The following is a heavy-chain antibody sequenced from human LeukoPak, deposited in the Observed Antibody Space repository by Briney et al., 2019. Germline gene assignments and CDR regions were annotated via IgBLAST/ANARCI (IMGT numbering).Heavy chain of an antibody. D-gene: IGHD3-10*01. CDR3: VRTTRGYSSDSSAEYFHH. Sequence: GGSLRLSCSASGFTFSSYAMHWVRQAPGKGLEHVSAISSNGGSTYYADSVKGRFTISRDNSKNTLYLQMSSLRAEDTAVYYCVRTTRGYSSDSSAEYFHHWGQGTLVTVSS. CDR1: GFTFSSYA. V-gene: IGHV3-64D*06. J-gene: IGHJ1*01. CDR2: ISSNGGST.